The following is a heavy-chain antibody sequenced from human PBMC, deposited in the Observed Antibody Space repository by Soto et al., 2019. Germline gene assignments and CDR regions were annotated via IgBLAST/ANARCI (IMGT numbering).Heavy chain of an antibody. D-gene: IGHD2-15*01. V-gene: IGHV4-4*02. CDR3: AGVPPGAKFDY. CDR2: IYQTGST. J-gene: IGHJ4*02. CDR1: GGSISSTNW. Sequence: SETLSLTCAVSGGSISSTNWWSWVRQTPGKGLEWIGEIYQTGSTNYNPSLKSRATISIDKSQNQFSLKLTQMTAADTAMYYCAGVPPGAKFDYGGQGILVTVSS.